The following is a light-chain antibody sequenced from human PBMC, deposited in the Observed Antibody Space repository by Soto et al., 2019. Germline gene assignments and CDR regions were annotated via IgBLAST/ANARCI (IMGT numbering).Light chain of an antibody. CDR2: GAS. CDR3: QQYGRT. V-gene: IGKV3-20*01. CDR1: QSVSSSY. Sequence: EIVLTQSPGTLSLSPGERATLSCRASQSVSSSYLAWYQQKPGQAPRLLIYGASSRATGIPDRFSGSVSGTDFTLIISRLEPEDFAVYYCQQYGRTFGQGTKVEIK. J-gene: IGKJ1*01.